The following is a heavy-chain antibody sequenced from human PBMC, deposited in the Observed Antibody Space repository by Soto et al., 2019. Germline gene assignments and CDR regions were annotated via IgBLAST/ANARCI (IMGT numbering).Heavy chain of an antibody. J-gene: IGHJ5*02. CDR2: IKQDGSEK. CDR1: GFTFSINR. D-gene: IGHD6-13*01. CDR3: ARAWYSSSWYWGIDP. V-gene: IGHV3-7*01. Sequence: GGALRLSCAALGFTFSINRMSWVRQAPGKGLEWVANIKQDGSEKYYVDSVMGRFTISRDNAKNSLYLQMNSLIAEDTAVYYCARAWYSSSWYWGIDPWGQGTLVTVSS.